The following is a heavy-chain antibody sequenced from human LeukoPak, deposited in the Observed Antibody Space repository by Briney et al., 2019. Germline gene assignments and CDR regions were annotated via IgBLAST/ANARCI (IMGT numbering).Heavy chain of an antibody. V-gene: IGHV3-11*01. D-gene: IGHD1-26*01. Sequence: GGSLRLSCAASGFSISDYYMNWFRQAPGKGLEWVSFISTTGSTIHYADSVKGRFTFSRDNAKNSLYLQMNSLRAEDTAVYYCVREDLGIEYWGQGTLVTVS. CDR2: ISTTGSTI. J-gene: IGHJ4*02. CDR1: GFSISDYY. CDR3: VREDLGIEY.